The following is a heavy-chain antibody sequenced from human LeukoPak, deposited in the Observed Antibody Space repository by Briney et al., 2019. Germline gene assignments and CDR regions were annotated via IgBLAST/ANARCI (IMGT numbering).Heavy chain of an antibody. CDR2: ISGSGGST. CDR3: ARDPPRIKTVAGDFDY. J-gene: IGHJ4*02. CDR1: GFTFSSYA. D-gene: IGHD6-19*01. Sequence: GGSLRLSCAASGFTFSSYAMSWVRQAPGKGLEWVSAISGSGGSTYYADSVKGRFTISRDNSKNTLYLQMNSLRAEDTAVYYCARDPPRIKTVAGDFDYWGQGTLVTVSS. V-gene: IGHV3-23*01.